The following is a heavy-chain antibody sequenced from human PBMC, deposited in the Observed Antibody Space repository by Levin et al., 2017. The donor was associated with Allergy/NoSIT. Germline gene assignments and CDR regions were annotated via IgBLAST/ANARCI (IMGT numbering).Heavy chain of an antibody. CDR2: IYPGDSDT. V-gene: IGHV5-51*01. Sequence: GGSLRLSCKGSGYSFTSYWIGWVRQMPGKGLEWMGLIYPGDSDTRYSPAFQGQVTISADKSISTAYLQWSSLKASDTAMYYCARGTHPERVDEQGLVFDYWGQGTLVTVSS. J-gene: IGHJ4*02. CDR1: GYSFTSYW. CDR3: ARGTHPERVDEQGLVFDY. D-gene: IGHD6-19*01.